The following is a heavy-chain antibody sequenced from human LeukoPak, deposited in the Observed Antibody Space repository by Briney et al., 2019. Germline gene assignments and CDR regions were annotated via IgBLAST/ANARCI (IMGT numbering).Heavy chain of an antibody. CDR2: ISYDGSNK. CDR1: GFTFSSYG. V-gene: IGHV3-30*03. D-gene: IGHD6-19*01. CDR3: ARASSGWSYNWFDP. J-gene: IGHJ5*02. Sequence: GGSLRLSCAASGFTFSSYGMHWVRQAPGKGLEWVAVISYDGSNKYYADSVKGRFTISRDNSKNTLYLQMNSLRAEDTAVYYCARASSGWSYNWFDPWGQGTLVTVSS.